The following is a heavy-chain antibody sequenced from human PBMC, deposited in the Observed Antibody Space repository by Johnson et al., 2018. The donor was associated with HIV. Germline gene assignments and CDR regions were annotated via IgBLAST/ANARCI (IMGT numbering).Heavy chain of an antibody. CDR1: GFTFSSYG. V-gene: IGHV3-33*06. D-gene: IGHD3-22*01. CDR2: IWYDGSNK. CDR3: SKKYLGWLAYDYYDCSCSDDSFDI. J-gene: IGHJ3*02. Sequence: QVQLVESGGGVVQPGRSLRLTCAASGFTFSSYGMHWVRQAPGKGLEWVAVIWYDGSNKYYADSVKGRFTISRDNSKNMLYLQMNSLRGEDTAWSYCSKKYLGWLAYDYYDCSCSDDSFDILGQGTMVTVFS.